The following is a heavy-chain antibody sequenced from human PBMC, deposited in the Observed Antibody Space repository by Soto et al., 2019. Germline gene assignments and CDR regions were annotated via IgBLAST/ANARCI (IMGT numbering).Heavy chain of an antibody. Sequence: SVKVSCKASGYTFTSYYMHWVRQAPVQRLEWMGIINPSGGSTSYAQKFQGRVTMTRDTSTSTVYMELSSLRSEDTAVYYCARSLLRGIDYYYYYGMDVWGQGTTVTVSS. D-gene: IGHD3-3*01. CDR2: INPSGGST. CDR1: GYTFTSYY. J-gene: IGHJ6*02. V-gene: IGHV1-46*01. CDR3: ARSLLRGIDYYYYYGMDV.